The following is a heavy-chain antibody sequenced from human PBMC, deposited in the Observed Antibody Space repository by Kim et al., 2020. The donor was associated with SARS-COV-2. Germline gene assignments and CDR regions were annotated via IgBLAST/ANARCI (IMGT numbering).Heavy chain of an antibody. CDR1: GFSVRDNY. V-gene: IGHV3-66*01. CDR3: VKAQTVDVVDTMGYFDS. D-gene: IGHD5-12*01. CDR2: IYSGGPT. J-gene: IGHJ4*02. Sequence: GGSLRLSCAASGFSVRDNYMSWVRQAPGKGLEWVSVIYSGGPTYHAPSVRGRLTISRDISKNTLYLQMTNVRAEDTAYYFCVKAQTVDVVDTMGYFDSWGQGALVIVSS.